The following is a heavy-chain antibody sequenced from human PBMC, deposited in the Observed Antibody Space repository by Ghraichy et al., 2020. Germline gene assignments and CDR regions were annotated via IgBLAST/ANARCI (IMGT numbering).Heavy chain of an antibody. D-gene: IGHD6-13*01. J-gene: IGHJ6*02. V-gene: IGHV3-30*04. Sequence: GGSLRLSCAASGFTFSSYAMHWVRQAPGKGLEWVAVISYDGSNKYYVDSVKGRFTISRDNSKNTLYLQMNSLRAEDTAVYYCARDGEYSSSWYRLIADRYYYGMDVWGQGTTVTVSS. CDR2: ISYDGSNK. CDR1: GFTFSSYA. CDR3: ARDGEYSSSWYRLIADRYYYGMDV.